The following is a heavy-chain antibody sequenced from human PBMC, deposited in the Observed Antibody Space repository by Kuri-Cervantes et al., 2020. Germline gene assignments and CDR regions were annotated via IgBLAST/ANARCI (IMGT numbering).Heavy chain of an antibody. CDR2: IYYSGST. V-gene: IGHV4-39*01. CDR3: ARHPTGFPNWFDS. J-gene: IGHJ5*01. Sequence: GSLRLSCTVSGGSISSSSYYWGWIRQPPGKGLEWIGSIYYSGSTYYSPSLKSRVTISVDTSKNQFSLKLSSVTAADTAIYYCARHPTGFPNWFDSWGQGTLVTVSS. CDR1: GGSISSSSYY.